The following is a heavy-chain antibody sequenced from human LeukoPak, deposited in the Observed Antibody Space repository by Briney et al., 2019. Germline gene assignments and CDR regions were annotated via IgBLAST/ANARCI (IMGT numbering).Heavy chain of an antibody. Sequence: ASVKVSCKVSGYTLTELSMHWVRQAPGKGLEWMGGFDPEYDETIYAQRFQGRVTMTEDTSTDTAYMELSSLRSEDTAVYYCATPGPMSTGVGYWGQGTLVPVSS. CDR2: FDPEYDET. J-gene: IGHJ4*02. CDR3: ATPGPMSTGVGY. CDR1: GYTLTELS. D-gene: IGHD3-16*01. V-gene: IGHV1-24*01.